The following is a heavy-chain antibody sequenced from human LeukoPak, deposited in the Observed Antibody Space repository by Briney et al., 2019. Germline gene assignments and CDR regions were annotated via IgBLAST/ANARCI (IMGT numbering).Heavy chain of an antibody. V-gene: IGHV1-69*13. CDR1: GGTFSSYA. Sequence: GASVTVSCKASGGTFSSYAISWVRQAPGQGLEWMGGIIPIFGTANYAQKFQGRVTITADESTSTAYMELSSLRSEDTAVYYCASLTLDYGDYVMGAFDIWGQGTMVIVSS. J-gene: IGHJ3*02. CDR3: ASLTLDYGDYVMGAFDI. D-gene: IGHD4-17*01. CDR2: IIPIFGTA.